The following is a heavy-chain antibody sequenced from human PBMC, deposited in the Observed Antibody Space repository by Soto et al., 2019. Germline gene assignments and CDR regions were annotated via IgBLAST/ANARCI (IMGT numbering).Heavy chain of an antibody. Sequence: SETLSLTCSVSGDSISSYYWSWIRQPPGKGLEWIGYMYNTGSTIYNPSLKSRVTISVDTSKNQFSLKLNSVTAADTAVYYCAREMWELAVGAFDIWGQGTMVTVS. V-gene: IGHV4-59*01. CDR2: MYNTGST. J-gene: IGHJ3*02. CDR1: GDSISSYY. CDR3: AREMWELAVGAFDI. D-gene: IGHD1-26*01.